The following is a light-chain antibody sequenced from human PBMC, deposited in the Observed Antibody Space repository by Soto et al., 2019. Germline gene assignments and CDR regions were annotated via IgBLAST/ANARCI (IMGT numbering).Light chain of an antibody. CDR2: DAS. V-gene: IGKV1-5*01. Sequence: DIQMSQSPSPLSAFVGDRVTITCRASQSISNSLAWYQQKPGKAPKLLINDASSLERGVPSRFSGSGSGTEFTLTISSLQPDDFATYYCQHYSSYSRTFGQGTTVEIK. CDR3: QHYSSYSRT. J-gene: IGKJ1*01. CDR1: QSISNS.